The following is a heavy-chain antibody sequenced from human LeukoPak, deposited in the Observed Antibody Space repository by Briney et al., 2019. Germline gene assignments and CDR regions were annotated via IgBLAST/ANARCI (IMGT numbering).Heavy chain of an antibody. CDR2: IYTSGST. CDR1: GGSISSGSYY. Sequence: TPETLSLTCTVSGGSISSGSYYWSWIRQPAGKGLEWIGRIYTSGSTNYNPSLKSRVTISVDTSKNQFSLKLSSVTAADTAVYYCARGIPRRAFDIWGQGTMVTVSS. V-gene: IGHV4-61*02. CDR3: ARGIPRRAFDI. J-gene: IGHJ3*02.